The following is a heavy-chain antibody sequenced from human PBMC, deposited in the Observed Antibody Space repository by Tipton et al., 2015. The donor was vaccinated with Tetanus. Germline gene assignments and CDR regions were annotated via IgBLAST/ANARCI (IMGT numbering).Heavy chain of an antibody. V-gene: IGHV3-74*03. D-gene: IGHD4/OR15-4a*01. CDR2: INSDGSKT. J-gene: IGHJ5*02. CDR1: GFPFRSYW. CDR3: TRDRRGDVYYVPSNYFGP. Sequence: SLRLSCAASGFPFRSYWMHWVRQVPGKGLEWVSRINSDGSKTTYADSVKGRFTISRDNAENTLFLQMNSLRGDDTAVYFCTRDRRGDVYYVPSNYFGPWGQGTLVAFSS.